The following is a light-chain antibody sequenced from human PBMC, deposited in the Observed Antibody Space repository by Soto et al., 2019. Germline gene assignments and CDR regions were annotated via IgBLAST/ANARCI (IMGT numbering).Light chain of an antibody. CDR1: SSNIGSHD. J-gene: IGLJ2*01. Sequence: QSVLTQPPSVSAAPRQKVTISCSGSSSNIGSHDVSWYQHLPGTAPKLLIYDSNKRPSGIPDRFSGSKSGTSATLDITGLQTGDEADYYCGTWDNSLSAGVFGGGTKLTVL. CDR3: GTWDNSLSAGV. V-gene: IGLV1-51*01. CDR2: DSN.